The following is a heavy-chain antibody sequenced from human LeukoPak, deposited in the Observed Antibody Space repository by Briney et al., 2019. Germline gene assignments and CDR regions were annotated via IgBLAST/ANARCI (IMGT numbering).Heavy chain of an antibody. Sequence: ASVKVSCKASGYTFTSYDINWVRQATGQGLEWMGWMNPNSGNTGYAQKFQGRVTITRNTSISTAYMELSRLRSDDTAVYYCARDTSGIAVADKGDYWGQGTLVTVSS. D-gene: IGHD6-19*01. CDR1: GYTFTSYD. J-gene: IGHJ4*02. CDR2: MNPNSGNT. V-gene: IGHV1-8*03. CDR3: ARDTSGIAVADKGDY.